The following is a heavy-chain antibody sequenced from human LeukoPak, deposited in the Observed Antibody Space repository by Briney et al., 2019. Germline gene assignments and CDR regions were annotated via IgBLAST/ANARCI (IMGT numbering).Heavy chain of an antibody. CDR1: GGTFSSYA. Sequence: EASVKVSCKASGGTFSSYAISWVRQAPAQGLEWMGGIILIFGTANYAQKFQGRVTITADKSTSTAYMELSSLRSEDTAVYYCASRGRGVKHSPFSQNWYFDLWGRGTLVTVSS. CDR2: IILIFGTA. D-gene: IGHD2-21*01. J-gene: IGHJ2*01. V-gene: IGHV1-69*06. CDR3: ASRGRGVKHSPFSQNWYFDL.